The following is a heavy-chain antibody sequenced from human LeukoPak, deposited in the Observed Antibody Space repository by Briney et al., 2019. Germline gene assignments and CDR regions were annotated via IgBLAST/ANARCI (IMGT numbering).Heavy chain of an antibody. J-gene: IGHJ4*02. Sequence: GGSLRLSCAASGFTFSSYAMSWVRQAPGKGLEWVSAISNSGSTKYYADSVKGRFTISRDNAKNSLYLQMNSLRAEDTAVYYCAAVIDYWGQGTLVTVSS. CDR3: AAVIDY. V-gene: IGHV3-21*06. CDR1: GFTFSSYA. CDR2: ISNSGSTK.